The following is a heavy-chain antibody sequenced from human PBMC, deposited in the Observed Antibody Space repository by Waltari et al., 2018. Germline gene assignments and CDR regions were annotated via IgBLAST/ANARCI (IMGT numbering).Heavy chain of an antibody. J-gene: IGHJ4*02. V-gene: IGHV5-51*03. CDR2: IYPGDSDT. CDR1: AYKFRTYW. CDR3: ARSTGSGYPALDW. D-gene: IGHD6-25*01. Sequence: EGQLVQSGAEVKKPGESLKISCKGSAYKFRTYWLGWVRQMPGKGLEWMGIIYPGDSDTRYSPSFQGQVTISVDKSISTAYLQWSSLKTSDTAMYYCARSTGSGYPALDWWGQGTLVTVSS.